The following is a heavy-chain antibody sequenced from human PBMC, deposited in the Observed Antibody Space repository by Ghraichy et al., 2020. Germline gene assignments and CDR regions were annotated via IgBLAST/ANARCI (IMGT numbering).Heavy chain of an antibody. CDR2: IRGSGSST. D-gene: IGHD3-22*01. CDR1: AFTFSSYA. Sequence: GGSLRLSCAASAFTFSSYAMTWVRQAPGKGLEWVSTIRGSGSSTYYTDSVKGRFTISRDNSKNTLYLQMNSLRAEDTAVYYCAKDRDYCDSSGYYFNAFDIWGQGTLVTVSS. CDR3: AKDRDYCDSSGYYFNAFDI. J-gene: IGHJ3*02. V-gene: IGHV3-23*01.